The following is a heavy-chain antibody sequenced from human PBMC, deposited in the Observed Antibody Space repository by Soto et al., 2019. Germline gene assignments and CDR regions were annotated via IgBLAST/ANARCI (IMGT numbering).Heavy chain of an antibody. Sequence: FWTWIRQHPGKGLEWIGNIYYSGMTYYNPSLRGRVSISLDPSESQFSLKLNSVTAADTAVYYCARDSSGPGYSYGKFDYWGQGALVTSPQ. D-gene: IGHD5-18*01. J-gene: IGHJ4*02. V-gene: IGHV4-31*02. CDR3: ARDSSGPGYSYGKFDY. CDR2: IYYSGMT. CDR1: F.